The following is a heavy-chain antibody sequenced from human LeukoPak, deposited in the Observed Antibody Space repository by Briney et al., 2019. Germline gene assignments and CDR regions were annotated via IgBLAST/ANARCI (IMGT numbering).Heavy chain of an antibody. J-gene: IGHJ6*02. V-gene: IGHV4-34*01. CDR1: GGSFSGYY. Sequence: SETLSLTCAVYGGSFSGYYWSWIRQPPGKGLEWIGEINHSGSTNYNPSLKSRVTISVDTSKNQFSLKLSSVTAADTAVYYCARALGSGWFPYYYYGMDVWGQGTTVTVSS. CDR3: ARALGSGWFPYYYYGMDV. D-gene: IGHD6-19*01. CDR2: INHSGST.